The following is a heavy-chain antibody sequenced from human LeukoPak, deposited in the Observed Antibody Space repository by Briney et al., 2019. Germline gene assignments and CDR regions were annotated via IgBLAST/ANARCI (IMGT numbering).Heavy chain of an antibody. CDR2: IYYSGST. D-gene: IGHD4-17*01. V-gene: IGHV4-39*01. Sequence: SETLSLTCTVSGGSISSSSYYWGWIRQPPGKGLEWIGSIYYSGSTCYNPSLKSRVTISVDTSKNQFSLKLSSVTAADTAVYYCAGTSDYGDYVGYWGQGTLVTVSS. CDR3: AGTSDYGDYVGY. CDR1: GGSISSSSYY. J-gene: IGHJ4*02.